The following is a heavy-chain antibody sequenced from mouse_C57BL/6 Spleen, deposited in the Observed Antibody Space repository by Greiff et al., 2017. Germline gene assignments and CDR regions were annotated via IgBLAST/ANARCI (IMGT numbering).Heavy chain of an antibody. J-gene: IGHJ4*01. CDR1: GFSLTSYG. V-gene: IGHV2-2*01. CDR3: ARIYDVDYYYAMDY. CDR2: IWSGGST. Sequence: VKLQQSGPGLVQPSQSLSITCTVSGFSLTSYGVHWVRQSPGKGLEWLGVIWSGGSTDYNAAFISRLSISKDNTKSQVFFKMNSLQADDTAIYYCARIYDVDYYYAMDYWGQGTSVTVSS. D-gene: IGHD2-12*01.